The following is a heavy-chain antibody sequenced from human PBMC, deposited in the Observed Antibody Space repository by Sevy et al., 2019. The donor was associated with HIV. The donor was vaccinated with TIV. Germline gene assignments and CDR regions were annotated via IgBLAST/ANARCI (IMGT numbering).Heavy chain of an antibody. J-gene: IGHJ4*02. V-gene: IGHV3-23*01. CDR3: AKEFYRGSYLED. CDR1: GFTFSSFA. D-gene: IGHD3-10*01. CDR2: ISGSGGGK. Sequence: GGSLRLSCAASGFTFSSFAISWVRQAPGKGLEWVSDISGSGGGKKYADSVKGRFTVSRDNAQNTVFLRMNNLRGEDTGLYYCAKEFYRGSYLEDWGQGTLVTVSS.